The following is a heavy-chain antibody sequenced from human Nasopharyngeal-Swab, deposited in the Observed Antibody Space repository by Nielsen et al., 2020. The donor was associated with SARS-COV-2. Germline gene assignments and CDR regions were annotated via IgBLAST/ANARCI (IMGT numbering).Heavy chain of an antibody. CDR3: ATQGYDILTGYRRNAFDI. J-gene: IGHJ3*02. CDR1: GCSISSFY. D-gene: IGHD3-9*01. CDR2: INHSGST. Sequence: SETLSLTCTVSGCSISSFYWSWIRQPPGKGLEWIGEINHSGSTNYNPSLKSRVTISVDTSKNQSSLKLSSVTAADTAVYYCATQGYDILTGYRRNAFDIWGQGTMVTVSS. V-gene: IGHV4-34*01.